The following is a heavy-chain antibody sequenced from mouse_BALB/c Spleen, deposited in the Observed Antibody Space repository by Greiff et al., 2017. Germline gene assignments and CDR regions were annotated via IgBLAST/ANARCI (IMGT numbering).Heavy chain of an antibody. V-gene: IGHV2-6-4*01. J-gene: IGHJ4*01. Sequence: QVQLKESGPGLVAPSQSLSITCTVSGFSLSRYSVHWVRQPPGKGLEWLGMIWGGGSTDYNSALKSRLSISKDNSKSQVFLKMNSLQTDDTAMYYCARNPFYYGSSYPPYAMDDWGQGTSVTVSS. CDR3: ARNPFYYGSSYPPYAMDD. CDR2: IWGGGST. CDR1: GFSLSRYS. D-gene: IGHD1-1*01.